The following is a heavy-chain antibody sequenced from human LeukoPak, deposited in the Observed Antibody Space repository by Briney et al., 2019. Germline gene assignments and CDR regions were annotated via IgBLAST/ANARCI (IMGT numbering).Heavy chain of an antibody. V-gene: IGHV3-23*01. CDR3: AKYRGPATARPPVDY. CDR1: GFTFSSYA. J-gene: IGHJ4*02. D-gene: IGHD2-2*01. Sequence: GGSLSLFCAASGFTFSSYAMSWVRQAPGKGLEWVSVMSGSSGSTYCADSVKGRFTISINNSKNTLNLQMNSLRADDTAVYYCAKYRGPATARPPVDYWGQGTLVTVSS. CDR2: MSGSSGST.